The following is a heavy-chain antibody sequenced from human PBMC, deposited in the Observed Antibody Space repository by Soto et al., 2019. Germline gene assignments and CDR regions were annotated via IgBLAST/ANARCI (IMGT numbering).Heavy chain of an antibody. V-gene: IGHV1-69*13. J-gene: IGHJ4*02. CDR3: ARAGIRVSTGTYYYFDY. CDR1: GGTFSSYA. D-gene: IGHD1-1*01. CDR2: IIPIFGTA. Sequence: SVKVSCKASGGTFSSYAISWVRQAPGQGLEWMGGIIPIFGTANYAQKFQGRVTITADESTSTAYMELSSLRSEDTAVYFCARAGIRVSTGTYYYFDYWGQGTLVTVSS.